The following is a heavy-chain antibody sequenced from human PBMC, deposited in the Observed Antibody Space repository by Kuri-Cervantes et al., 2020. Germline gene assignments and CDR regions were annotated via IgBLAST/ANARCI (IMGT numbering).Heavy chain of an antibody. Sequence: GESLKISCAVSGFTFSSYSMNWVRQAPGKGLEWVSYISSSSSYIYYADSVKGRFTISRDNAKNSLYLQMNSLRAEDTAVYYCARDPYYGDYVKTFDYWGQGTLVTVSS. D-gene: IGHD4-17*01. V-gene: IGHV3-21*05. CDR1: GFTFSSYS. CDR3: ARDPYYGDYVKTFDY. CDR2: ISSSSSYI. J-gene: IGHJ4*02.